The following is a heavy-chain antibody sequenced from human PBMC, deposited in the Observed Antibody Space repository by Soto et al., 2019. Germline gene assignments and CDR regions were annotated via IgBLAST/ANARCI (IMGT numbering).Heavy chain of an antibody. CDR1: GYTLTELS. J-gene: IGHJ3*02. CDR2: FDPEDGET. V-gene: IGHV1-24*01. D-gene: IGHD2-15*01. CDR3: ATVKGEGYCSGGSCLLRSDAFDI. Sequence: ASVKLTCKVSGYTLTELSMHWVRQAPGKGLEWMGGFDPEDGETIYAQKFQGRVTMTEDTSTDTAYMELSSLRSEDTAVYYCATVKGEGYCSGGSCLLRSDAFDIWGQGTMVTVSS.